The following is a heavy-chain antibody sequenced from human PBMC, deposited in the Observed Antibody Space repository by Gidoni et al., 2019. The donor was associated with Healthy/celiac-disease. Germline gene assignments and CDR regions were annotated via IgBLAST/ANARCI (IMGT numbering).Heavy chain of an antibody. CDR1: GFPFSSYA. CDR2: ISGSGGST. Sequence: EVQLLESGGGLVQPGGSLRLSCAASGFPFSSYAMNWVRQAPGKGLEWVSAISGSGGSTYYADSVKGRFTISRDNSKNTLYLQMNSLRAEDTAVDYCAKDRIQVGATPLDYWGQGTLVTVSS. D-gene: IGHD1-26*01. V-gene: IGHV3-23*01. CDR3: AKDRIQVGATPLDY. J-gene: IGHJ4*02.